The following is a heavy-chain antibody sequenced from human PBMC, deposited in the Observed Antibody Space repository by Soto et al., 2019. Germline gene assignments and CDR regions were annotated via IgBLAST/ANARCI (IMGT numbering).Heavy chain of an antibody. CDR1: GFTFSTYA. J-gene: IGHJ4*02. CDR3: ARRGSGSYYDY. CDR2: ISGRGDST. V-gene: IGHV3-23*01. Sequence: EVQLLESGGGLVQPGGSLRLSCAASGFTFSTYAMRWVRQAPGKGLEWVSAISGRGDSTYYADSVKGRFTISRDNSKNTLYFQMNSLRAEDTAVYYCARRGSGSYYDYWGQGTLVTVSS. D-gene: IGHD1-26*01.